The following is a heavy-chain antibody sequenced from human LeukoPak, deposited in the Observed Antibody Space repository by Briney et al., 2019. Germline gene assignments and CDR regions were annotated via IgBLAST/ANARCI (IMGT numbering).Heavy chain of an antibody. CDR1: GFTFSSYW. CDR2: IKQDGSEK. CDR3: AKGGCSSGWRNYFDY. Sequence: GGSLRLSCAASGFTFSSYWMSWVRQAPGKGLEWVANIKQDGSEKYYVDSVKGRFTISRDNAKNSLYLQMNSLRAEDTAVYYCAKGGCSSGWRNYFDYWGQGTLVTVSS. V-gene: IGHV3-7*03. J-gene: IGHJ4*02. D-gene: IGHD6-19*01.